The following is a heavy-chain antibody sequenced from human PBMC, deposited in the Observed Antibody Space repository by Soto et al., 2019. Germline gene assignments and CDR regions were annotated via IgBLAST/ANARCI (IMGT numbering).Heavy chain of an antibody. CDR1: GYTFTSDG. Sequence: QVQLVQSGAEVKKPGASVKVSCKASGYTFTSDGVSWVRQAPGQGLEWMGWISGKNGNTNYAQKLQGRVTLTTDTSTSTAYMELRSLRSDDTAVYYCARVSSSIVVVPDYGMDVWGQGTTVTVSS. J-gene: IGHJ6*02. D-gene: IGHD2-15*01. V-gene: IGHV1-18*04. CDR3: ARVSSSIVVVPDYGMDV. CDR2: ISGKNGNT.